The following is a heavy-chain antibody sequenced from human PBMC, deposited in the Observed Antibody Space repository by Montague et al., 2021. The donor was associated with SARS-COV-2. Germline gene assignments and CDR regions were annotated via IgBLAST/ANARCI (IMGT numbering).Heavy chain of an antibody. Sequence: SETLSLTCAGYDGSFSEYSWTWIRQPPGKGLEWIGEINHRGSTNYNPSLKSRVTISVDTSKNQFSLKMTSVTAADTAVYYCARGRQHINMVVVVVTGGEYYFDFWGQGTLVAVSS. CDR1: DGSFSEYS. CDR2: INHRGST. CDR3: ARGRQHINMVVVVVTGGEYYFDF. J-gene: IGHJ4*02. D-gene: IGHD3-22*01. V-gene: IGHV4-34*01.